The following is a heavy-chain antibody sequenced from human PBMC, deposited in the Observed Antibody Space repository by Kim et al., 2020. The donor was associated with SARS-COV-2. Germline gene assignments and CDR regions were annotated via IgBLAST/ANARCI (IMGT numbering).Heavy chain of an antibody. J-gene: IGHJ6*02. CDR2: MNHSGST. D-gene: IGHD2-15*01. CDR3: ARGGGMLLFYYYYGMDV. CDR1: GGSFSGYY. Sequence: SETLSLTCAVYGGSFSGYYWTWIRQPPGKGLEWIGEMNHSGSTNYKSSLKSRVTISVDTSKNQFSLKLSSVTAADTAVYYCARGGGMLLFYYYYGMDVWGQVTTVTVSS. V-gene: IGHV4-34*01.